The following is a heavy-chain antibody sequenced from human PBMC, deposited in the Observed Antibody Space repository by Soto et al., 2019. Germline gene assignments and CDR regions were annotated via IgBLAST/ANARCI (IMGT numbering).Heavy chain of an antibody. D-gene: IGHD4-4*01. CDR3: AKAPYSNYSYYMDV. J-gene: IGHJ6*03. V-gene: IGHV3-23*01. Sequence: EVQLLESGGGLVQPGGSLRLSCAASGFTFSSYAMSWVRQAPGKGLEWVSAISGSGSSTYYADSVKGRFTISRDNSKNTLYLQMNSLRAEDTAVYYCAKAPYSNYSYYMDVWGKGTTVTVSS. CDR2: ISGSGSST. CDR1: GFTFSSYA.